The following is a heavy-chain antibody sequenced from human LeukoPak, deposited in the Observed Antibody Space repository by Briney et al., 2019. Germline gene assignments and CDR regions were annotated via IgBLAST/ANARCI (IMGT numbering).Heavy chain of an antibody. Sequence: PGGSLRLSCAASGFTFSSYGMQWVRQAPGKGLEWMAVISHNGKVKYHADSVKGRFTISRDNSKNTLDLQMDSLRAEDTAVYYCAKEGNMYSSTHFDYWGQGTLVTVSS. D-gene: IGHD6-13*01. J-gene: IGHJ4*02. V-gene: IGHV3-30*18. CDR2: ISHNGKVK. CDR1: GFTFSSYG. CDR3: AKEGNMYSSTHFDY.